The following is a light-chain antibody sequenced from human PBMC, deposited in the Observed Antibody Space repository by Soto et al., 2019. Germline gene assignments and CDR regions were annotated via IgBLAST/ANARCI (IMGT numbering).Light chain of an antibody. V-gene: IGKV3-11*01. CDR1: QSVGSS. Sequence: EIVLTQSPATLSLLPGERATLSCRASQSVGSSLAWYQHKAGQAPRLLLYDASNRATGIPARFSGSGSGTDFTLTISSPEPEDFAVYYCQQRSSWITFGQGTRLEIE. J-gene: IGKJ5*01. CDR2: DAS. CDR3: QQRSSWIT.